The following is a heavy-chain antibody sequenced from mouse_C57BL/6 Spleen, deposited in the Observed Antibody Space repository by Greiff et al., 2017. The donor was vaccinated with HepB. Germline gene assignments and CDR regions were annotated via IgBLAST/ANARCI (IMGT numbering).Heavy chain of an antibody. CDR3: ARVYYGNYGYFDY. V-gene: IGHV5-12*01. J-gene: IGHJ2*01. Sequence: EVKLVESGGGLVQPGGSLKLSCAASGFTFSDYYMYWVRQTPEKRLEWVAYISNGGGSTYYPDTVKGRFTISRDNAKNTLYLQMSRLKSEDTAMYYCARVYYGNYGYFDYWGQGTTLTVSS. CDR1: GFTFSDYY. CDR2: ISNGGGST. D-gene: IGHD2-1*01.